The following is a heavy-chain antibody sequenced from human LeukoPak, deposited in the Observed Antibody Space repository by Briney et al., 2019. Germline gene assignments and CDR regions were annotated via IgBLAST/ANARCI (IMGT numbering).Heavy chain of an antibody. Sequence: GASVKVSCKASGYTFTGYYMHWVRRAPGQGLEWMGWINPNSGGTNYAQKFQGRVTMTRDTSISTAYMELSRLRFDDTAVYYCARELYGSGSYFSAFDIWGQGTMVTVSS. CDR1: GYTFTGYY. D-gene: IGHD3-10*01. CDR3: ARELYGSGSYFSAFDI. V-gene: IGHV1-2*02. CDR2: INPNSGGT. J-gene: IGHJ3*02.